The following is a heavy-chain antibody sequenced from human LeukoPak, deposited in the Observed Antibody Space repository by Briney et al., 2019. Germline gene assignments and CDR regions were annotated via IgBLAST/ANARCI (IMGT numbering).Heavy chain of an antibody. J-gene: IGHJ6*02. CDR1: GYSFTSYW. CDR3: ARQSVVRDYVGYYYYGMDV. CDR2: IYPGDSDT. V-gene: IGHV5-51*01. Sequence: GESLKISCKGSGYSFTSYWIGWVRQMPGKGLEWMGIIYPGDSDTRYSPSFQGQVTISADKSISTAYLQWSSLKASDTAMYYCARQSVVRDYVGYYYYGMDVWGQGTTATVSS. D-gene: IGHD4-23*01.